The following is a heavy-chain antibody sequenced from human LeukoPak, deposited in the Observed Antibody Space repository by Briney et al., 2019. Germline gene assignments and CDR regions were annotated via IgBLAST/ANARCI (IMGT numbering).Heavy chain of an antibody. V-gene: IGHV3-23*01. CDR2: ISGSGGST. D-gene: IGHD4-17*01. CDR1: GFTFSSYG. Sequence: GGSLRLSCAASGFTFSSYGMSWVRQAPGKGLEWVSAISGSGGSTYYADSVKGRFTISRDNSKNTLYLQMNSLRAEDTAVYYCAKDPTRDYGVSRGPFDYWGQGTLVTVSS. J-gene: IGHJ4*02. CDR3: AKDPTRDYGVSRGPFDY.